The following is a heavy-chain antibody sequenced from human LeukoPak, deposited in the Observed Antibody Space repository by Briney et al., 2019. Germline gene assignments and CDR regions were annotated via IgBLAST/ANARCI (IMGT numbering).Heavy chain of an antibody. J-gene: IGHJ5*02. CDR2: ISFTGST. V-gene: IGHV4-39*01. CDR1: GDSINSNNYY. CDR3: ARHTYGSGTYYNA. D-gene: IGHD3-10*01. Sequence: SETLSLTSTVSGDSINSNNYYWGWVRQPPGKGLEWIGSISFTGSTYYNPSLKSRGTLSVDTSKNHFSLKLSSVTAADTAVYYCARHTYGSGTYYNAWGQGTLVTVSS.